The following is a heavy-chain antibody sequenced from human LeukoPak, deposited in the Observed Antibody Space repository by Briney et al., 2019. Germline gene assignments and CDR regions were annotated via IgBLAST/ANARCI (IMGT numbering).Heavy chain of an antibody. CDR2: INHSGST. CDR1: GGSFSGYY. J-gene: IGHJ4*02. V-gene: IGHV4-34*01. CDR3: ARGHMVVVIPILTH. D-gene: IGHD3-22*01. Sequence: PSETLSLTCAVYGGSFSGYYWSWIRQPPGKGLEWIGEINHSGSTNYNPSLKSRVTISVDTSKNQFSLKLSSVTAADTAVYYCARGHMVVVIPILTHWGQGTLVTVSS.